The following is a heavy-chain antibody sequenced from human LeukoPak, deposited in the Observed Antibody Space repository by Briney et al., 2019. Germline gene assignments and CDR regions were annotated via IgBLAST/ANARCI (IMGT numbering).Heavy chain of an antibody. CDR2: INHSGST. J-gene: IGHJ6*02. V-gene: IGHV4-34*01. CDR1: GGSFSGYY. Sequence: SETLSLTCAVYGGSFSGYYWSWIRQPPGKGLEWIGEINHSGSTNYNPSLKSRVTISVDTSKNQFSLKLSSVTAADTAVYYCARDPYHYGSGSYYNRSYIYYYYGMDVWGQGTTVTVSS. D-gene: IGHD3-10*01. CDR3: ARDPYHYGSGSYYNRSYIYYYYGMDV.